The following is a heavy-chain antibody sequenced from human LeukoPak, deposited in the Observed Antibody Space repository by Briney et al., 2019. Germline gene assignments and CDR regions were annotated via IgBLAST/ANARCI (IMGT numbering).Heavy chain of an antibody. CDR3: ARGIAVAKEGDY. D-gene: IGHD6-19*01. CDR1: GFTLSSYW. Sequence: GGSLRLSCAASGFTLSSYWMSWVRPAPGKGLEWVANIKQDGSEKYYVDSVKGRFTISRDNAKNSLYLQMNSLRAEDTAVYYCARGIAVAKEGDYWGQGTLVTVSS. V-gene: IGHV3-7*01. J-gene: IGHJ4*02. CDR2: IKQDGSEK.